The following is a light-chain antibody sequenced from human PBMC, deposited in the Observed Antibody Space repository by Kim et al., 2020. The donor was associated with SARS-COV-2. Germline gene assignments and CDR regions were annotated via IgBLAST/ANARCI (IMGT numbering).Light chain of an antibody. CDR2: RNN. V-gene: IGLV10-54*04. Sequence: QAGLTQPPSVSQGLRQTATLTCTGNSNNIGDQGVAWLQQHQGHPPKLLSYRNNKRPSGIAERFSASRSGNAAFLTITGLQPEDEADYYCLAWDDSLKAWVFGGGTQLTVL. CDR1: SNNIGDQG. J-gene: IGLJ3*02. CDR3: LAWDDSLKAWV.